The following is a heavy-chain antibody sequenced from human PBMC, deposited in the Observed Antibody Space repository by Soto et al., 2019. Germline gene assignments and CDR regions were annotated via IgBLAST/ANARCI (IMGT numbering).Heavy chain of an antibody. CDR3: ASGATYYYGSGSYPVDY. V-gene: IGHV3-74*01. J-gene: IGHJ4*02. Sequence: GSLLLACAASGFTFSSYWMHWVRQAPGKGLVWVARINSDGSSTSYADSVKVRFTISRDNAKNTLYLQMNSLSAEDTAVYYCASGATYYYGSGSYPVDYWGQGTLVTVYS. CDR2: INSDGSST. D-gene: IGHD3-10*01. CDR1: GFTFSSYW.